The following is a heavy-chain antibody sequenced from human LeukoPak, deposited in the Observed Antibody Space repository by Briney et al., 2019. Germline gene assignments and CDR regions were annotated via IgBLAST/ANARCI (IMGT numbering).Heavy chain of an antibody. J-gene: IGHJ6*03. V-gene: IGHV3-64*01. CDR1: GFTFSSYA. CDR2: ISSNGGST. Sequence: PGGSLRLSCAASGFTFSSYAMHWVRQAPGKGLEYVSAISSNGGSTYYANSVKGRFTISRDNSKNTLYLQMGSLRAEDMAVYYCAKDWRRIVVVGPITRHGNYMDVWGKGTTVTVSS. CDR3: AKDWRRIVVVGPITRHGNYMDV. D-gene: IGHD2-15*01.